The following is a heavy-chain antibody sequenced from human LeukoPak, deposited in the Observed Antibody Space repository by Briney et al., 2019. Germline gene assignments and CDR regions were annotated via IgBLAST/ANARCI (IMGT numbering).Heavy chain of an antibody. CDR3: TRSTSRVWELDQ. V-gene: IGHV4-39*01. J-gene: IGHJ4*02. D-gene: IGHD1-26*01. Sequence: SETLSLTCNVSGVSISSRSYFWGWIRQPPGKGLEWIGSIFYSVNTYSNPSLRSRVTFSVDTSKNQFSLKLSSVTAADTAVYFCTRSTSRVWELDQWGQGTLVTVSS. CDR1: GVSISSRSYF. CDR2: IFYSVNT.